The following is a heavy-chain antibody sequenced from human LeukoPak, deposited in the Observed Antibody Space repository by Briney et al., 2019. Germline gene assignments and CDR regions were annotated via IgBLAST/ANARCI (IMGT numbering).Heavy chain of an antibody. Sequence: SCKASGYTFTSYGMHWVRQAPGKGLEWVAVISYDGSNKYYADSVKGRFTISRDNSKNTLYLQMNSLRAEDTAVYYCAKEWELDYWGQGTLVTVSS. CDR2: ISYDGSNK. D-gene: IGHD1-26*01. J-gene: IGHJ4*02. CDR3: AKEWELDY. CDR1: GYTFTSYG. V-gene: IGHV3-30*18.